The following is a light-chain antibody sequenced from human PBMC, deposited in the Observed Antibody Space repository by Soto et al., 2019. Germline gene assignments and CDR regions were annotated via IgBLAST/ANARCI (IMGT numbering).Light chain of an antibody. CDR1: NNDVGAYNR. Sequence: QSVLTQPASVSGSPGQSITISCTGTNNDVGAYNRVSWYQQHSGKAPKLMIYEVSNRPSGVSNRFSGSKSGNTASLTISRLQPEDEADYYCLSYTTSSSYVFGTGTKLTVL. CDR2: EVS. CDR3: LSYTTSSSYV. J-gene: IGLJ1*01. V-gene: IGLV2-14*01.